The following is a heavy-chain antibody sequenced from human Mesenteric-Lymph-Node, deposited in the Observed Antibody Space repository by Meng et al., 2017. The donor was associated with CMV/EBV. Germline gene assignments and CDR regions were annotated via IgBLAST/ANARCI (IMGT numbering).Heavy chain of an antibody. CDR2: IKQDGSEK. Sequence: GESLKLSCAASGFTFSTYWMSWVRQAPGKGLEWVANIKQDGSEKYYVDSVKGRFTISRDNAKDSLYLQMNSLRAEDTAVYYCACSTGYSSSWYWSSIDYWGQGTLVTVSS. CDR1: GFTFSTYW. CDR3: ACSTGYSSSWYWSSIDY. V-gene: IGHV3-7*01. D-gene: IGHD6-13*01. J-gene: IGHJ4*02.